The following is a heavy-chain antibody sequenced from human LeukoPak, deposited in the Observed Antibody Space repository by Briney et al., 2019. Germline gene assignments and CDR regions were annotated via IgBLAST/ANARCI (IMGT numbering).Heavy chain of an antibody. Sequence: GASVKVSCKASGYTFTSYYMHWVRQAPGQGLEWMGIINPSGGSTSYAQKFQGRVTMTRDTSISTAYMELSRLRSDDTAVYYCARADVVVVAAISYWGQGTLVTVSS. CDR2: INPSGGST. CDR1: GYTFTSYY. J-gene: IGHJ4*02. D-gene: IGHD2-15*01. CDR3: ARADVVVVAAISY. V-gene: IGHV1-46*01.